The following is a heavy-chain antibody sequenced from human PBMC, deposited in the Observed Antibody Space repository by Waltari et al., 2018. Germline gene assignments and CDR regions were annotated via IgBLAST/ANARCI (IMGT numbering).Heavy chain of an antibody. CDR2: INPNSGGT. Sequence: QVQLVQSGAEVKKPGASVKVSCKASGYTFTGYYMHWVRQAPGQGLEWMGRINPNSGGTNYAQKFQGRGTMTRDTSISTAYMELSRLRSDDTAVYYCARDHSSSWYEVLLYYFDYWCQGTLVTVSS. D-gene: IGHD6-13*01. CDR3: ARDHSSSWYEVLLYYFDY. V-gene: IGHV1-2*06. J-gene: IGHJ4*02. CDR1: GYTFTGYY.